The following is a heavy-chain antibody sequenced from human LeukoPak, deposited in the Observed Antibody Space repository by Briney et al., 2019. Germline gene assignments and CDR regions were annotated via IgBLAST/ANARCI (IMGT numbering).Heavy chain of an antibody. CDR3: ARGNWGPDF. D-gene: IGHD7-27*01. V-gene: IGHV3-74*01. Sequence: PGGSLRLSCVVSGFSLTTYWMDWVRQAPGKGLVWVSGINRDGSWTGYADSVQGRFTISRDTGKNTVYLQMNSLRADDTAVYFCARGNWGPDFWGQGTLVTVSS. CDR2: INRDGSWT. J-gene: IGHJ4*02. CDR1: GFSLTTYW.